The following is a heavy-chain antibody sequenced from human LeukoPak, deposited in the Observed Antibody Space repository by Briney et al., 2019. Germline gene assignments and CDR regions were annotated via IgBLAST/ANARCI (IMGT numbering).Heavy chain of an antibody. CDR1: GFTFSDYY. V-gene: IGHV3-7*01. CDR2: IKQDGSEK. Sequence: PGGSLRLSCAASGFTFSDYYMSWIRQAPGKGLEWVANIKQDGSEKYYVDSVKGRFTISRDNAKNSLYLQMNSLRAEDTAVYYCARDRELLYYWGQGTLVTVSS. J-gene: IGHJ4*02. CDR3: ARDRELLYY. D-gene: IGHD1-26*01.